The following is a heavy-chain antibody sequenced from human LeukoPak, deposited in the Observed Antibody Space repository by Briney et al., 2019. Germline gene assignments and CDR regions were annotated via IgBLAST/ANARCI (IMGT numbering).Heavy chain of an antibody. V-gene: IGHV6-1*01. CDR1: GDSVSSNSAA. CDR2: TYYRSKWYN. CDR3: ARGRRSGSYYAYYYYMDV. Sequence: SQTLSLTCVISGDSVSSNSAAWNWIRQSPSRGLEWLGRTYYRSKWYNDYAVSVKSRITINPDTSKNQFSLQLNSVTPEDTAVYYCARGRRSGSYYAYYYYMDVWGKGTTVTVSS. J-gene: IGHJ6*03. D-gene: IGHD1-26*01.